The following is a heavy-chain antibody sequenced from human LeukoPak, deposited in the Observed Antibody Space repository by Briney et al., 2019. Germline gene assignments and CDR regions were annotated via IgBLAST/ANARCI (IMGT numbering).Heavy chain of an antibody. Sequence: GASVKVSCKASGGTFSSYAISWVRQAPGQGLEWMGGIIPIFGTANYAQKFQGRVTITTDESTSTAYMELSSLRSEDTAVYYCARDGGGSSPLGPVYYYYMDVWGKGTTVTVSS. D-gene: IGHD6-13*01. V-gene: IGHV1-69*05. CDR1: GGTFSSYA. J-gene: IGHJ6*03. CDR2: IIPIFGTA. CDR3: ARDGGGSSPLGPVYYYYMDV.